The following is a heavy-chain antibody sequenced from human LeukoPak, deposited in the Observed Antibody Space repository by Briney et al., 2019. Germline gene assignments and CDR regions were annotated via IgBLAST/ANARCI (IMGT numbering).Heavy chain of an antibody. CDR1: GGSISSSTYY. CDR3: AREIKDYYGSGSYRSHFDY. V-gene: IGHV4-39*07. CDR2: IYYSGST. J-gene: IGHJ4*02. D-gene: IGHD3-10*01. Sequence: SETLSLTCTVSGGSISSSTYYWGWIRQPPGKGLEWIGSIYYSGSTYYNPSLKSRVTISVDTSKNQFSLKLSSVTAADTAVYFCAREIKDYYGSGSYRSHFDYWGQGTLVTVSS.